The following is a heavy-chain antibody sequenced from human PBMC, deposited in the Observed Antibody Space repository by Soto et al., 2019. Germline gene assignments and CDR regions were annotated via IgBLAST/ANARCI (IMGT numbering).Heavy chain of an antibody. CDR2: INPATGAA. D-gene: IGHD3-3*01. Sequence: QLHLVQSGAVVKKPGASVTVSCSASGYPVTAYYMHWVRQAPGRGLEWMGGINPATGAAKYTQTFQGRVTMTRDTSTSTVFMGLGGLTSEDPAVFYWAGGGGVGVAGSAAFDMWGQGTLVTVSS. V-gene: IGHV1-2*02. CDR1: GYPVTAYY. J-gene: IGHJ3*02. CDR3: AGGGGVGVAGSAAFDM.